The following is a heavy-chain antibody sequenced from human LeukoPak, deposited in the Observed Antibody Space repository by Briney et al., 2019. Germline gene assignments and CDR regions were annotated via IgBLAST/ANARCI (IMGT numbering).Heavy chain of an antibody. CDR1: GFTFSSYS. J-gene: IGHJ4*02. Sequence: GGSLRLSCAASGFTFSSYSMNWVRQAPGKGLEWVSSISSSSSYIYYADSVKGRFTISRDNAKNSLYLQMNSLRAEDTAVYYCARAGSSWTRHYFGYWGQGTLVTVSS. CDR3: ARAGSSWTRHYFGY. CDR2: ISSSSSYI. D-gene: IGHD6-13*01. V-gene: IGHV3-21*01.